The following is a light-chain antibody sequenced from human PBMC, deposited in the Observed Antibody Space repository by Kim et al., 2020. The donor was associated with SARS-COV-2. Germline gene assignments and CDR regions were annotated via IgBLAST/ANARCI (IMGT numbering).Light chain of an antibody. Sequence: PGERATLSCRASQSVSSNYLAWYQQKPGQAPRLLIYGASRRATGIPDRFSGSGSGTDFTLAISRLEPEDFAVYFCQQYGSSPFTFGEGTKVDIK. CDR1: QSVSSNY. V-gene: IGKV3-20*01. J-gene: IGKJ4*02. CDR3: QQYGSSPFT. CDR2: GAS.